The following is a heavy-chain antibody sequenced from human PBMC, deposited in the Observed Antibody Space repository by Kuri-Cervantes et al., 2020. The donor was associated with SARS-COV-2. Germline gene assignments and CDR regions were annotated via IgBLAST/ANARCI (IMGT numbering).Heavy chain of an antibody. Sequence: SETLSLTCTVSGGSISSSNYSWGWIRQPPGKGLEWIGSIYYSGSTYYNPSLKSRVTISVDTSRKQFSLKLSSVTAADAAVYYCAGAAAGRSDYWGQGTLVTVSS. D-gene: IGHD6-13*01. J-gene: IGHJ4*02. CDR2: IYYSGST. CDR3: AGAAAGRSDY. V-gene: IGHV4-39*01. CDR1: GGSISSSNYS.